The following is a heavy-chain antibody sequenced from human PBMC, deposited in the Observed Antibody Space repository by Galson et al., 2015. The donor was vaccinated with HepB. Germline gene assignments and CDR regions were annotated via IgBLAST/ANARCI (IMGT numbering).Heavy chain of an antibody. J-gene: IGHJ6*02. Sequence: SCKASGYTFTSYAMHWVRQAPGQRLEWMGWINAGNGNTKYSQKFQGRVTITRDTSASTAYMELSSLRSEDTAVYYCAREGYSYGDYYYYGMDVWGQGTTVTVSS. CDR2: INAGNGNT. D-gene: IGHD5-18*01. CDR1: GYTFTSYA. V-gene: IGHV1-3*01. CDR3: AREGYSYGDYYYYGMDV.